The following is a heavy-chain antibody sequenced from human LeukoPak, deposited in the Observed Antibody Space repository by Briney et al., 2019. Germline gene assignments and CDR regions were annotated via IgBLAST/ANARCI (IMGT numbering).Heavy chain of an antibody. Sequence: SETLSLTCAVSGGSFSGFYWSWIRQPPGNRLEWIGYIYSSGSTNYNPSLKSRVTISVDTSKNQFSLKLNSVTAADTAVYYCARELGAGVDIWGQGTMVTVSS. CDR2: IYSSGST. CDR1: GGSFSGFY. CDR3: ARELGAGVDI. V-gene: IGHV4-59*12. D-gene: IGHD1-26*01. J-gene: IGHJ3*02.